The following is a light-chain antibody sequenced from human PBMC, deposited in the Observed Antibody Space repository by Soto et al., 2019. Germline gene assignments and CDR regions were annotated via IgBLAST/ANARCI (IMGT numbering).Light chain of an antibody. Sequence: DIQMTQSASSLSASVGDRVTITCQASQVINNYLNWYQQKPGKATKLLIYDISTLEIGVPSRFGGGGSGPDFTLTITGLQPEDIATNFCQQYETLPYTFSRGTKLEI. CDR1: QVINNY. CDR2: DIS. J-gene: IGKJ2*01. CDR3: QQYETLPYT. V-gene: IGKV1-33*01.